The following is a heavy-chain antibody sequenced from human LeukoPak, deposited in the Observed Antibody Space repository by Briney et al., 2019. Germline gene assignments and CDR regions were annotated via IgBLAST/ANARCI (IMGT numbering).Heavy chain of an antibody. CDR1: GGSFSDYP. CDR2: IIPKYSAS. CDR3: VRPDRIFGVPAAFDA. V-gene: IGHV1-69*13. J-gene: IGHJ3*01. D-gene: IGHD3-3*02. Sequence: SVKVSCKASGGSFSDYPINWVRQAPGQGLEWLGGIIPKYSASNYAQAFQGRVTITADESTNTVYMEMSGLRPDDTAVYYCVRPDRIFGVPAAFDAWGQGTLIAVSS.